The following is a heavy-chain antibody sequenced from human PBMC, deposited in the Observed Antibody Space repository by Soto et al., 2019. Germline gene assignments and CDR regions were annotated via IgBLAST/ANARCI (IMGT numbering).Heavy chain of an antibody. V-gene: IGHV1-18*01. D-gene: IGHD1-1*01. CDR2: INGYNGNT. Sequence: QVQLVQSGAEVKKPGASVKVSCKASGYSFTNYGFSWVRQAPGQGLAWMGWINGYNGNTNYAPKLQGRFTMTTDTSTSTAYMELGSLTSGDTAVYFCAASTATSSLWGQGTLVTVSS. CDR1: GYSFTNYG. J-gene: IGHJ4*02. CDR3: AASTATSSL.